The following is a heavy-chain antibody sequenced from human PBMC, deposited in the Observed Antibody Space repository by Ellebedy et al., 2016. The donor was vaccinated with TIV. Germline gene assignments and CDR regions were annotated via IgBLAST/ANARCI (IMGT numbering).Heavy chain of an antibody. CDR3: ARHNSGYVDY. CDR1: GGSISSYY. Sequence: MPSETLSLTCTVSGGSISSYYWSWIRQPPGKGLEWIGYIYYSGSTNYHPSLKSRVTISVDTSKNQFSLKLSSVTAADTAVDYCARHNSGYVDYWGQGTLVTVSS. J-gene: IGHJ4*02. D-gene: IGHD2/OR15-2a*01. CDR2: IYYSGST. V-gene: IGHV4-59*08.